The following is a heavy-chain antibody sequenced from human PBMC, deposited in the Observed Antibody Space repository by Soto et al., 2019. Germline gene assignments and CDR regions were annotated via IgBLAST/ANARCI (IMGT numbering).Heavy chain of an antibody. CDR3: AREDDSSAVRGFDY. CDR1: GFTFSSYS. Sequence: GGSLRLSYAASGFTFSSYSMNWVRQAPGKGLEWVSSISSSSSYIYYADSVKGRFTISRDNAKNSLYLQMNSLRAEDTAVYYCAREDDSSAVRGFDYWGQGTLVTVSS. V-gene: IGHV3-21*01. CDR2: ISSSSSYI. J-gene: IGHJ4*02. D-gene: IGHD3-10*01.